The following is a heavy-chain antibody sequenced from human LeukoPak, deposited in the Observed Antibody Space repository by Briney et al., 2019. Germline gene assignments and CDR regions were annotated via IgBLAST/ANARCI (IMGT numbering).Heavy chain of an antibody. V-gene: IGHV1-2*02. CDR2: TNPNNGGT. J-gene: IGHJ6*03. CDR3: ARAREYYYYYMDV. CDR1: GYTFTGYY. Sequence: ASVKVSCKASGYTFTGYYMHWVRQAPGQGLEWMGWTNPNNGGTNYAQKFQGRVTMTRDTSISTAYMELSRLRSDDTAVYYCARAREYYYYYMDVWGKGTTVTVSS.